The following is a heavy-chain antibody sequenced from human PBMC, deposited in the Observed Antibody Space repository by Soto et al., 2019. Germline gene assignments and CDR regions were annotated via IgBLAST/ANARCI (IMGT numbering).Heavy chain of an antibody. CDR2: IYYTGTT. CDR1: GGSISNSY. D-gene: IGHD3-3*01. V-gene: IGHV4-59*08. J-gene: IGHJ4*01. CDR3: ASHNPASTVFGIVISLRY. Sequence: KPSETLSLTCTVSGGSISNSYWSWIRQSPEKGLEWVGYIYYTGTTTYNPSLKSRVTVSVDTSKNQFSLKLRSVTAADTAVYYCASHNPASTVFGIVISLRYWGHGTLVTVSS.